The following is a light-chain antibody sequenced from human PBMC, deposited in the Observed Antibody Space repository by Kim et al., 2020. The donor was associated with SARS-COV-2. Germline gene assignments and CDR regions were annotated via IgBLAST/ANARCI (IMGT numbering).Light chain of an antibody. V-gene: IGLV2-14*03. CDR2: DVS. Sequence: QSITISCTGTSSDVGGYHYVSWYQQHPGKAPKLMIYDVSNRPSGVSNRFSGSKSGNTASLTISGLQAEDEADYYCSSYTSSSTPVVFGGGTQLTVL. CDR3: SSYTSSSTPVV. CDR1: SSDVGGYHY. J-gene: IGLJ2*01.